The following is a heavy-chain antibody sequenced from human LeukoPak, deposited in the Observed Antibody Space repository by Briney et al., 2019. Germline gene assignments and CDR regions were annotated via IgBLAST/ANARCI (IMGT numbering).Heavy chain of an antibody. CDR3: ARDRRYSYGRLAYGMDV. Sequence: PSETLSLTCAVYGGSFSGYYWSWIRQPPGKGLEWIGYIYYSGSTNYNPSLKSRVTISVDTSKNQFSLKLSSVTAADTAVYYCARDRRYSYGRLAYGMDVWGQGTTVTVSS. J-gene: IGHJ6*02. CDR2: IYYSGST. V-gene: IGHV4-59*12. D-gene: IGHD5-18*01. CDR1: GGSFSGYY.